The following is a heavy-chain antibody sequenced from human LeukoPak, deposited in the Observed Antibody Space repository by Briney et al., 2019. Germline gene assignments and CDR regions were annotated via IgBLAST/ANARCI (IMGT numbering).Heavy chain of an antibody. CDR1: GGTFSSYA. CDR2: IIPILGIA. D-gene: IGHD3-22*01. V-gene: IGHV1-69*04. J-gene: IGHJ6*02. Sequence: SVKVSCKASGGTFSSYAISWVRQAPGQGLEWMGRIIPILGIANYAQKFQGRVTITADKSTSTAYMELSSLRSEDTAVYYCAREGYYDSSGYYYYGMDVWGQGTTVTVSS. CDR3: AREGYYDSSGYYYYGMDV.